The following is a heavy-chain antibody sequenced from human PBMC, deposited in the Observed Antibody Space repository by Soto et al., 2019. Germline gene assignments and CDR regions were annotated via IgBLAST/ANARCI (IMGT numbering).Heavy chain of an antibody. CDR1: GGTFSSYA. Sequence: QVQLVQSGAEVKKPGSSVKVSCKASGGTFSSYAISWVRQAPGQVLEWMGGIIPIFGTANYAQKFQGRVTITADESTSTAYMELSSLRSEDTAVYYCARVSDYVWGSYRSAYYGMDVWGQGTTVTVSS. V-gene: IGHV1-69*01. D-gene: IGHD3-16*02. CDR2: IIPIFGTA. CDR3: ARVSDYVWGSYRSAYYGMDV. J-gene: IGHJ6*02.